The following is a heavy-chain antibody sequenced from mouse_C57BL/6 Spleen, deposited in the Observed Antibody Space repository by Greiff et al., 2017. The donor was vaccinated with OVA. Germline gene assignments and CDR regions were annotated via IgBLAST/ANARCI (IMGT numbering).Heavy chain of an antibody. CDR3: ARHEEGRDYYGSSYAMDY. Sequence: QVQLQQSGAELVKPGASVKLSCKASGYTFTEYTIPWVRQRSGQGLEWIGWFYPGSGSIKYNEKFKDKATLTADKSSSTVYMELSRLTSEDSAVYFCARHEEGRDYYGSSYAMDYWGQGTSVTVSS. J-gene: IGHJ4*01. CDR1: GYTFTEYT. V-gene: IGHV1-62-2*01. D-gene: IGHD1-1*01. CDR2: FYPGSGSI.